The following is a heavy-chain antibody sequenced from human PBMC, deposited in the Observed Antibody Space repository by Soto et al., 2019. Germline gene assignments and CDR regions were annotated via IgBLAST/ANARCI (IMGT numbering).Heavy chain of an antibody. V-gene: IGHV1-69*01. CDR2: IIPIYGTA. J-gene: IGHJ6*02. CDR3: AKDRRADWESYFFYAMDV. Sequence: QVQLVQSGAEVKKPGSSVKVSCKASGGTFSSFTISWVRQAPGQGLEWMGGIIPIYGTANYAQKVQGRVTITADASTRTAYMELSSLRSEDTAVYYCAKDRRADWESYFFYAMDVWGQGTTVTFSS. D-gene: IGHD1-26*01. CDR1: GGTFSSFT.